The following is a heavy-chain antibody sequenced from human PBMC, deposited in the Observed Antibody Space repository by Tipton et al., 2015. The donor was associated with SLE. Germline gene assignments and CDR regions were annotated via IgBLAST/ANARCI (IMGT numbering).Heavy chain of an antibody. CDR1: GGSISSYY. CDR2: IYYSGST. Sequence: TLSLTCTVSGGSISSYYWSWIRQPPGKGLEWIGYIYYSGSTNYNPSLKSRVTISVDTSKNQFSLKLSSVTAAYTAVYYCARGDSGSYWIFDYWGQGTLVTVSS. V-gene: IGHV4-59*01. CDR3: ARGDSGSYWIFDY. J-gene: IGHJ4*02. D-gene: IGHD1-26*01.